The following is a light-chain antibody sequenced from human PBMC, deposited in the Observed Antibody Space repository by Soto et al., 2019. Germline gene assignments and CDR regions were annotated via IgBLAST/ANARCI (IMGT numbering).Light chain of an antibody. Sequence: QSVLTQPASVSGSPGQSITISCTGTSSDVGGYNYVSWYQQHPGKAPKVMIYDVSNRPSGVSNRFSGSKSGNTASLTISGLQVEDEADYYCSSYTSSSTRVFGTGTKVTVL. J-gene: IGLJ1*01. CDR1: SSDVGGYNY. CDR3: SSYTSSSTRV. CDR2: DVS. V-gene: IGLV2-14*01.